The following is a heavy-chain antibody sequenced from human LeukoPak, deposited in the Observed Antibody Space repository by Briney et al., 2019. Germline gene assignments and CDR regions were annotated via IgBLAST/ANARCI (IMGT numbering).Heavy chain of an antibody. CDR3: ARRGVVRGVFDY. J-gene: IGHJ4*02. CDR2: IYYSGST. CDR1: GSSISSSSYY. D-gene: IGHD3-10*01. Sequence: SETLSLTCTVSGSSISSSSYYWGWIRQPPGKGLEWIGSIYYSGSTYYNPSLKSRVTISVDTSKNQFSLKLSSVTAADTAVYYCARRGVVRGVFDYWGQGTLVTVSS. V-gene: IGHV4-39*01.